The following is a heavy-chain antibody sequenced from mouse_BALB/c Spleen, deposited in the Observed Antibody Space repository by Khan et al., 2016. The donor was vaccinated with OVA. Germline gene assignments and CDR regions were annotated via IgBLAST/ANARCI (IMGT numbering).Heavy chain of an antibody. CDR2: ISYSGST. Sequence: EVQLVESGPGLVKPSQSLSLTCTVTGYSITSGYGWNWIRQFPGNKLEWMGYISYSGSTNYNPSLKNRTSITPDTSKNQFFLQLNSVTTEDTATSYCARTARIKYWGQGTTLTVSS. V-gene: IGHV3-2*02. J-gene: IGHJ2*01. D-gene: IGHD1-2*01. CDR1: GYSITSGYG. CDR3: ARTARIKY.